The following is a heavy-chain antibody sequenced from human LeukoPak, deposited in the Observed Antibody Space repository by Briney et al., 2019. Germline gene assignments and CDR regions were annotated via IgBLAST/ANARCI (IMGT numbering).Heavy chain of an antibody. J-gene: IGHJ4*02. Sequence: SETLSLTCTVSGGSISSYYWSWLRQPPGKGLEWIGYIYYSGSTNYNPSLKSRVTISVDTSKNQFSLKLSSVTAADTAVYYCARALGGCSGGSCGYYFDYWGQGTLVTVSS. CDR3: ARALGGCSGGSCGYYFDY. CDR1: GGSISSYY. D-gene: IGHD2-15*01. CDR2: IYYSGST. V-gene: IGHV4-59*01.